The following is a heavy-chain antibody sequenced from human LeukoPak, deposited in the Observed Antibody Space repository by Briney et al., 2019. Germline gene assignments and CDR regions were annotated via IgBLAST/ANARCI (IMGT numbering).Heavy chain of an antibody. V-gene: IGHV4-34*01. D-gene: IGHD3-10*01. Sequence: SETLSLTCAVYGGSFSGYYWSWIRQPPGKGLEWIGEINHSGSTNYNPSLKGRVTISVDTSKNQFSLKLSSVTAADTAVYYCARGPPTYYYGSGSYYSYWGQGTLVTVSS. CDR2: INHSGST. J-gene: IGHJ4*02. CDR3: ARGPPTYYYGSGSYYSY. CDR1: GGSFSGYY.